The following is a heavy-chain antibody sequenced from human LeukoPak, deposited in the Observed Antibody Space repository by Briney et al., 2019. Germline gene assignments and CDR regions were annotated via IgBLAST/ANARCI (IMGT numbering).Heavy chain of an antibody. CDR3: ASLPPKEGSRGGSFYV. J-gene: IGHJ3*01. Sequence: SETLSLTCGVSGLSFRSGYYWGWIRQPPGKGLEWIGSIYHSGASYYNPSLKSRVTIAAGPSKNQLSLNLTSVTAADTAAYYCASLPPKEGSRGGSFYVWGQGTVVTVSS. D-gene: IGHD3-10*01. V-gene: IGHV4-38-2*01. CDR1: GLSFRSGYY. CDR2: IYHSGAS.